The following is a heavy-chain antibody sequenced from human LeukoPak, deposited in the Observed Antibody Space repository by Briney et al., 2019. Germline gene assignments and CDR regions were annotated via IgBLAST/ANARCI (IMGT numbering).Heavy chain of an antibody. CDR1: GGSISSYY. CDR3: ARHVHAATAFDI. CDR2: IYYSGST. J-gene: IGHJ3*02. V-gene: IGHV4-59*08. Sequence: SETLSLTCTVSGGSISSYYWSWIRQPPGKGLEWIGYIYYSGSTNYNSSLKSRVTISVDTSKNQFSLKLSSVTAADTAVYYCARHVHAATAFDIWGQGTMVTVSS. D-gene: IGHD1-26*01.